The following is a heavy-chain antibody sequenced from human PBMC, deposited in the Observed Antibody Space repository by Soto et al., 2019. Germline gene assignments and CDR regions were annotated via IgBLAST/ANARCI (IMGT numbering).Heavy chain of an antibody. CDR2: INTYNGNT. CDR3: ARYGSGSHKYFQH. CDR1: GYTFTNYG. Sequence: ASVKVSCKASGYTFTNYGISWVRQAPGQGLEWMGWINTYNGNTNHAQKLQGRVTMTTDTSKNQFSLKLSSVTAADTATYYCARYGSGSHKYFQHWGQGTLVTVSS. D-gene: IGHD3-10*01. V-gene: IGHV1-18*01. J-gene: IGHJ1*01.